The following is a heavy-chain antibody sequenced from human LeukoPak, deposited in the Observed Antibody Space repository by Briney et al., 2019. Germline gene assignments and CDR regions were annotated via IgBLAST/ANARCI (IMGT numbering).Heavy chain of an antibody. CDR3: ARGSSWYPY. J-gene: IGHJ4*02. CDR2: ISCDGSNK. Sequence: GGSLRLSCAASGFTFSSYAMHWVRQAPGKGLEWVAVISCDGSNKYYADSVKGRFTISRDNSKNTLYLQMNSLRAEDTAVYYCARGSSWYPYWGQGTLVTVSS. V-gene: IGHV3-30-3*01. D-gene: IGHD6-13*01. CDR1: GFTFSSYA.